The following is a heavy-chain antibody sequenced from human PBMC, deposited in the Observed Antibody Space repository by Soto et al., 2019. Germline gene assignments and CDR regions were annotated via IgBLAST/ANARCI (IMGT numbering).Heavy chain of an antibody. CDR1: GGSISSSNW. CDR3: AGATDITMIDSRGRGFDY. D-gene: IGHD3-22*01. V-gene: IGHV4-4*02. CDR2: IYHSGST. Sequence: LSLTCAVSGGSISSSNWWSWVRQPPGKGLEWIGEIYHSGSTNYNPSLKSRVTISVDKSKNQFSLKLSSVTAADTAVYYCAGATDITMIDSRGRGFDYWGQGTLVTVSS. J-gene: IGHJ4*02.